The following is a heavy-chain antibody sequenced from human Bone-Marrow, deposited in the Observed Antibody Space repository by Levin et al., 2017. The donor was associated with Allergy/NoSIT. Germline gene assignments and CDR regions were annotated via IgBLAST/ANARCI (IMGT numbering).Heavy chain of an antibody. J-gene: IGHJ6*02. Sequence: GGSLRLSCAASGFTFSSYGMHWVRQAPGKGLEWVAVMSSDGSKTYYADSVRGRITISRDNSKNRLYLQMNSLRVEDTAVFYCVKDRIAGGSSSSSGYYYYGMDVWGQGTTVTVSS. D-gene: IGHD6-6*01. CDR1: GFTFSSYG. CDR3: VKDRIAGGSSSSSGYYYYGMDV. V-gene: IGHV3-30*18. CDR2: MSSDGSKT.